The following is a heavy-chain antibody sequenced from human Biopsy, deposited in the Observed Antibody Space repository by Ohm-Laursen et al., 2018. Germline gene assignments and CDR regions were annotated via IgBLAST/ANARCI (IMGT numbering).Heavy chain of an antibody. CDR2: ISGNSDII. V-gene: IGHV3-23*01. Sequence: SLRLSCTASGFTFSSYAMTWFRQAPGKGLEWVSTISGNSDIIYDTDSVKGRFTISRDNSKNTLYLQMNSLRADDTAVYYCAREETYYAFWSDSETLYGMDVWGQGTTVTVSS. CDR3: AREETYYAFWSDSETLYGMDV. D-gene: IGHD3-3*01. J-gene: IGHJ6*02. CDR1: GFTFSSYA.